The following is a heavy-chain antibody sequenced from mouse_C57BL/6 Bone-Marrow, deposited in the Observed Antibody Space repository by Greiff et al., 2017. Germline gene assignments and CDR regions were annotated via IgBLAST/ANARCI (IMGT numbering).Heavy chain of an antibody. J-gene: IGHJ3*01. V-gene: IGHV1-64*01. CDR3: ARKDIYDEDDGAWFAY. Sequence: QLQQPGAELVKPVASVKLSCKASGYTFTSYWMHWVKQRPGQGLEWIGMIHPNSGSTNYNEMVKSKATLTVDNSSSTAYMQLSSLTYEDSAVYYCARKDIYDEDDGAWFAYWGQGTLVTVSA. CDR1: GYTFTSYW. CDR2: IHPNSGST. D-gene: IGHD2-4*01.